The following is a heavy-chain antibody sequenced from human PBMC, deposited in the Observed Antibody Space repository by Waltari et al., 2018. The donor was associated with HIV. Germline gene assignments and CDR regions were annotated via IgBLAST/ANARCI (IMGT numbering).Heavy chain of an antibody. D-gene: IGHD3-3*01. V-gene: IGHV3-7*01. CDR2: IKQDGSEK. CDR1: GFTFSTSG. J-gene: IGHJ6*03. CDR3: ARIEKGTYYDFWSGNYYYYYMDV. Sequence: EVQLVETGGGLVQHGGPLRRSCAASGFTFSTSGTRCVRQAPGKRLEWVANIKQDGSEKYYVDSVKGRFTISRDNAKNSLYLQMNSLRAEDTAVYYCARIEKGTYYDFWSGNYYYYYMDVWGKGTTVTVSS.